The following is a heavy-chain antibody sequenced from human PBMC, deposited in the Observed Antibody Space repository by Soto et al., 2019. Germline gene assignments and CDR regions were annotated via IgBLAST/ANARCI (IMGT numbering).Heavy chain of an antibody. CDR2: ISGSGGST. Sequence: GGSLRLSCAASGFTFSSYAMSWVRQAPGKGLEWVSAISGSGGSTYYADSVKGRFTISRDNSKNTLYLQMNSLRAEDTTVYYCAKDRSGVVVTPDAFDIWGQGTMVTVSS. J-gene: IGHJ3*02. D-gene: IGHD2-21*02. CDR3: AKDRSGVVVTPDAFDI. V-gene: IGHV3-23*01. CDR1: GFTFSSYA.